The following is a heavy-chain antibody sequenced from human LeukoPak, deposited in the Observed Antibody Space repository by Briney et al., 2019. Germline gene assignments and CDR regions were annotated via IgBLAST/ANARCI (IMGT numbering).Heavy chain of an antibody. D-gene: IGHD3-3*01. CDR3: ARDREGLLTLPLNWFDP. V-gene: IGHV1-2*02. CDR1: GYTFTDYY. CDR2: INPNSGGT. Sequence: ASVNVSCKSSGYTFTDYYMHWVRQAPGQGLEWMGWINPNSGGTNYAQKFQGRVTMTRDTSISTAYMEPSRLRSDDTAVYYCARDREGLLTLPLNWFDPWGQGTLVTVSS. J-gene: IGHJ5*02.